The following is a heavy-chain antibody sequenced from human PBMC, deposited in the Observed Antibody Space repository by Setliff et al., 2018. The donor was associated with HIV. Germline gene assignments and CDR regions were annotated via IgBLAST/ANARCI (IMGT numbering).Heavy chain of an antibody. Sequence: ETLSLTCAVYGGSFSGYYWNWIRQPPGKGLEWIGEINHSGSTNYNPSLKSRVTISVDTSKNQFSLNLSSVTAADTAVYYCARGWGSSWYGFDYWGQGTLVTVSS. CDR2: INHSGST. CDR3: ARGWGSSWYGFDY. CDR1: GGSFSGYY. D-gene: IGHD6-13*01. V-gene: IGHV4-34*01. J-gene: IGHJ4*02.